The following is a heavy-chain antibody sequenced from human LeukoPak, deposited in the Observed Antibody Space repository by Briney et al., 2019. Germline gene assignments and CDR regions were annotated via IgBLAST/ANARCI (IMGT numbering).Heavy chain of an antibody. J-gene: IGHJ4*02. V-gene: IGHV3-11*01. CDR3: ARDPGYYYDSSGYSYYPFFDY. Sequence: PGGSLRLSCAASGFTFSDYYMSWIRQAPGKGLEWVSYISSSGSTIYYADSVKGRFTISRDNAKNSLYLQMNSLRAEDTAVYYCARDPGYYYDSSGYSYYPFFDYWGQGTLVTVSS. D-gene: IGHD3-22*01. CDR2: ISSSGSTI. CDR1: GFTFSDYY.